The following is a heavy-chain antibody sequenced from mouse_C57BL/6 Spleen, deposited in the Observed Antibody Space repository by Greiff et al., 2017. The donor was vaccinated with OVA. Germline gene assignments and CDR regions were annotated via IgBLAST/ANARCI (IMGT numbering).Heavy chain of an antibody. J-gene: IGHJ1*03. CDR1: GYTFTEYT. CDR2: FYPGSGSI. V-gene: IGHV1-62-2*01. D-gene: IGHD1-1*01. Sequence: QVQLQQSGAELVKPGASVKLSCKASGYTFTEYTIHWVKQRSEQGLEWIGWFYPGSGSIKYNEKFKDKATLTADKSSSTVYMELSRLTSEDSAVYFCARHGGRYYGSRDWYFDVWGTGTTVTVSS. CDR3: ARHGGRYYGSRDWYFDV.